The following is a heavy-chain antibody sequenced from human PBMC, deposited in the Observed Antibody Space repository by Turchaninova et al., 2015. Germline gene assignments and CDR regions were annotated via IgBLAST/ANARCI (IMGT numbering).Heavy chain of an antibody. D-gene: IGHD6-13*01. CDR1: GYTFTGYY. V-gene: IGHV1-2*06. CDR3: AIPPSSSSTRG. CDR2: INPNSGST. Sequence: QVQLVQSGAEVTKPGASVKVSCKASGYTFTGYYMHWVRQAPGKGLEWMGRINPNSGSTNYAQKFKGRVTLTRDTSIRTAYMELSRLRSDDTAVYYCAIPPSSSSTRGWGQGTLVTVSS. J-gene: IGHJ4*02.